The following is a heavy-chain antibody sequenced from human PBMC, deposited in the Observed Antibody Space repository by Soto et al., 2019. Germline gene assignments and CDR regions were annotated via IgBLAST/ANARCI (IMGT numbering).Heavy chain of an antibody. V-gene: IGHV4-39*01. CDR1: GGSISSSSYY. CDR2: IYYSGST. D-gene: IGHD2-2*01. J-gene: IGHJ4*02. CDR3: ARHGWGEYQLLEELDY. Sequence: QLQLQESGPGLVKPSETLSLTCTVSGGSISSSSYYWGWIRQPPGKGLEWIGSIYYSGSTYYNPSLKSRVTISVDTSKNQFSLKLSSVTAADTAVYYCARHGWGEYQLLEELDYWGQGTLVTVSS.